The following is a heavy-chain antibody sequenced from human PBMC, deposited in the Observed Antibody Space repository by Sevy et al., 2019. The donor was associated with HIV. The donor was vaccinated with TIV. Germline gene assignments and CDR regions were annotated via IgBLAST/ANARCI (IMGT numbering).Heavy chain of an antibody. Sequence: ASVKVSCKASGYTFTSYGISWVRQAPGQELEWMGWISAYNGNTNYAQKLQGRVTMTTDTSTSTAYMELRSLRSDDTAVYYCARWVGLGPIVVVPAAMGGWFDPWGQGTLVTVSS. J-gene: IGHJ5*02. CDR2: ISAYNGNT. CDR1: GYTFTSYG. V-gene: IGHV1-18*01. D-gene: IGHD2-2*01. CDR3: ARWVGLGPIVVVPAAMGGWFDP.